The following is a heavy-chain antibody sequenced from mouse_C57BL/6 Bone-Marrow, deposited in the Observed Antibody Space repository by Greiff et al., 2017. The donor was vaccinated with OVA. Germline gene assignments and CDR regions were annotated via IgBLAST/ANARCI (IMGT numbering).Heavy chain of an antibody. CDR1: GFTFSSYA. CDR2: ISDGGSYT. Sequence: EVHLVESGGGLVKPGGSLKLSCAASGFTFSSYAMSWVRQTPEKRLEWVATISDGGSYTYYPDNVKGRFTISRDNAKNNLYLQMSHLKSEDTAMYYCAREGVTGGYWGQGTTLTVSS. CDR3: AREGVTGGY. V-gene: IGHV5-4*01. J-gene: IGHJ2*01. D-gene: IGHD2-2*01.